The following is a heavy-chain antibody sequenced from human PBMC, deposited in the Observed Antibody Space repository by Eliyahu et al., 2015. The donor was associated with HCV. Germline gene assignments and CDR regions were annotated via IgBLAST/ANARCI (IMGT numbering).Heavy chain of an antibody. D-gene: IGHD3-16*01. CDR2: IIPISHTR. V-gene: IGHV1-69*01. CDR1: GGTLSSYA. Sequence: QVQLVQSGAEVKKPGSSVKVSCHSSGGTLSSYAFSWVRQAPGQGLQWMGGIIPISHTRNYAQRFQGRVTLSADESTSTVYMELNSLTSDDTAVYFCARERPLGGDYAFSLFDPWGQGTLVIVSS. J-gene: IGHJ5*02. CDR3: ARERPLGGDYAFSLFDP.